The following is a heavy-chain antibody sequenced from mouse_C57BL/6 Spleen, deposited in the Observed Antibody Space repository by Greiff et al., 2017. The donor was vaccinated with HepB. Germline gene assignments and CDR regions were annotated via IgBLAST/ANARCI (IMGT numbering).Heavy chain of an antibody. D-gene: IGHD2-3*01. J-gene: IGHJ1*03. CDR1: GYTFTSYW. Sequence: QVQLQQPGAELVRPGSSVKLSCKASGYTFTSYWMHWVKQRPIQGLEWIGNIDPSDSETHYNQKFKDKATLTVDKSSSTAYMQLSSLTSEDSAVYYCARPDGYYGYFDVWGTGTTVTVSS. CDR3: ARPDGYYGYFDV. CDR2: IDPSDSET. V-gene: IGHV1-52*01.